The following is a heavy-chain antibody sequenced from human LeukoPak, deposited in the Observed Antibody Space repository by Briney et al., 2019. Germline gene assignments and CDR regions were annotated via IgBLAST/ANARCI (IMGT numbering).Heavy chain of an antibody. D-gene: IGHD6-19*01. Sequence: GTSLRLSCAASGFPFSSYGMHWVRQAQGKGLEWVARLVYDARSDYANSVKGRFSISRDDSKNTLFLDMSNLRVEDTALYYCARDLSAAFDFWGQGVLVTVSS. CDR1: GFPFSSYG. CDR3: ARDLSAAFDF. V-gene: IGHV3-33*01. CDR2: LVYDARS. J-gene: IGHJ4*02.